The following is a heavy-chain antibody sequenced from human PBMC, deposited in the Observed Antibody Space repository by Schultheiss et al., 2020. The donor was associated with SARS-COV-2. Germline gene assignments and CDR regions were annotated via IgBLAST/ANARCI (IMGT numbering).Heavy chain of an antibody. V-gene: IGHV4-34*01. CDR2: VSQAGST. Sequence: SETLSLTCGVNGGSFSGYYWGWIRQTPGKGLEWIGEVSQAGSTKYNPSLKSRVTISIDTSKNEFSLKLSSVTAADTAVYYCARDTRAYCSGGSCNWFDPWGQGTLVTVSS. CDR3: ARDTRAYCSGGSCNWFDP. D-gene: IGHD2-15*01. CDR1: GGSFSGYY. J-gene: IGHJ5*02.